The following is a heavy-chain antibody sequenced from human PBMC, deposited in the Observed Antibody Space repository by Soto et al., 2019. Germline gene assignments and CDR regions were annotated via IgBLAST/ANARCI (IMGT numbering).Heavy chain of an antibody. Sequence: QIQLVQSGAEVKKPGYSVKVSCKASEGTFSSYAISLVRQAPGHCLEWMGGIIPIFGTANYAQKFQGRVTITADESTRTAYMELSSLGSEYTAVYSCARDLDSSSPQGGWFDPWGQGTLVTVSS. CDR1: EGTFSSYA. CDR2: IIPIFGTA. J-gene: IGHJ5*02. V-gene: IGHV1-69*12. CDR3: ARDLDSSSPQGGWFDP. D-gene: IGHD6-13*01.